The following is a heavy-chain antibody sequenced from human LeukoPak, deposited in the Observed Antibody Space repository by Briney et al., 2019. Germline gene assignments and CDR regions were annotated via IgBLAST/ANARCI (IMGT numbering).Heavy chain of an antibody. V-gene: IGHV1-18*01. D-gene: IGHD1-26*01. CDR1: GYIFINYG. CDR3: ASGDSGSYYHDY. CDR2: ISGDNANT. J-gene: IGHJ4*02. Sequence: ASVKVSCKTSGYIFINYGITWVRQAPGQGLGWMGWISGDNANTNYAQKLQGRVTMTTDTSTSTAYMELRSLRSDDTAVYYCASGDSGSYYHDYWGQGTLVTVSS.